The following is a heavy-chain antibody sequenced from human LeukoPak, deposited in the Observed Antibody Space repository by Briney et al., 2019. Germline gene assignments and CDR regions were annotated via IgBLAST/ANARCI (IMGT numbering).Heavy chain of an antibody. J-gene: IGHJ3*02. CDR3: IKDLRLDLHLDTFEI. V-gene: IGHV3-9*01. CDR1: GFALDDYA. Sequence: GGSLRLSCAASGFALDDYAMHWVRQAPGKGLEWVSSISWDSGNSVYAGSVKGRFTISRDNAKNSLNLQMNSLTPEDTALYYCIKDLRLDLHLDTFEIWGQGTMVTVSS. CDR2: ISWDSGNS. D-gene: IGHD1-7*01.